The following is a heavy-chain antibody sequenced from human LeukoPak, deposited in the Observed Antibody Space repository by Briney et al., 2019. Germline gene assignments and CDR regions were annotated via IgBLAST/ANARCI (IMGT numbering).Heavy chain of an antibody. J-gene: IGHJ4*02. CDR2: IYYSGST. CDR1: GGSISSGGYY. D-gene: IGHD3-3*01. Sequence: PSETLSLTCTVSGGSISSGGYYWSWTRQHPGKGLKWIGYIYYSGSTYYNPSLKSRVTISVDTSKNQFSLKLSSVTAADTAVYYCARGPSEDFWSGYYLDYWGQGTLVTVSS. V-gene: IGHV4-31*03. CDR3: ARGPSEDFWSGYYLDY.